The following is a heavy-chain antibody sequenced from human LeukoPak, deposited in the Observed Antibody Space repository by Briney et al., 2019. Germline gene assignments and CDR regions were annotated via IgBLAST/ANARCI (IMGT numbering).Heavy chain of an antibody. V-gene: IGHV3-30-3*01. Sequence: GGSLRLSCAASGFTFSSYAMHWVRQAPGKGLEWVAVISYDGSNKYYADSVKGRFTISRDNSKNTLYLQMNSLRAEDTAVYYCAREEVVPAVSYYYYYGMDVWGQGTTVTVSS. CDR3: AREEVVPAVSYYYYYGMDV. D-gene: IGHD2-2*01. CDR2: ISYDGSNK. CDR1: GFTFSSYA. J-gene: IGHJ6*02.